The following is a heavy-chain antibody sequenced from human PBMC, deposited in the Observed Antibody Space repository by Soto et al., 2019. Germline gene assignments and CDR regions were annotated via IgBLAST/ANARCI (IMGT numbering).Heavy chain of an antibody. D-gene: IGHD3-22*01. Sequence: ASVKVSCKASGYTFISYGMHWVRQAPGQGLEWMGWINAGNGYRKYSQNFQGRVIITRDTSARTVYMELSSLRYEDTAVYYCARDYDDSNGYSWFDPWGQGTLVTVSS. CDR3: ARDYDDSNGYSWFDP. CDR1: GYTFISYG. CDR2: INAGNGYR. J-gene: IGHJ5*02. V-gene: IGHV1-3*01.